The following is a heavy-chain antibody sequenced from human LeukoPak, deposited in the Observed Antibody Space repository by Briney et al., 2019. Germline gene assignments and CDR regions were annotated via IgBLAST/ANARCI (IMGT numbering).Heavy chain of an antibody. D-gene: IGHD6-19*01. CDR2: ISAYNGNT. Sequence: ASVKVSCKASGYTFTSYGISWVRQAPGQGLEWMGWISAYNGNTNYAQKLQGRVTMTTDTSTSTAYTELRSLRSDDTAVYYCARDSARAVEWFDPWGQGTLVTVSS. CDR1: GYTFTSYG. CDR3: ARDSARAVEWFDP. V-gene: IGHV1-18*01. J-gene: IGHJ5*02.